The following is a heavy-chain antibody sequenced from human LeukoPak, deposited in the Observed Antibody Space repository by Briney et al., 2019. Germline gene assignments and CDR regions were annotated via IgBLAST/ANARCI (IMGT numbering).Heavy chain of an antibody. CDR1: GGTFSSYA. CDR3: ARGIVLRNYYYDSSGQTSLDY. Sequence: SVKVSCKASGGTFSSYAISWVRQAPGQGLEWMGGIIPIFGTANYAQKFQGRVTITTNESTSTAYMELSSLRSEDTAVYYCARGIVLRNYYYDSSGQTSLDYWGQGTLVTVSS. CDR2: IIPIFGTA. V-gene: IGHV1-69*05. D-gene: IGHD3-22*01. J-gene: IGHJ4*02.